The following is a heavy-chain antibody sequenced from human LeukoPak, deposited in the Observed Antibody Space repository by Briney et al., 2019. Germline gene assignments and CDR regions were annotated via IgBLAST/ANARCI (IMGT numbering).Heavy chain of an antibody. V-gene: IGHV4-34*01. J-gene: IGHJ5*02. CDR1: GGSFSGYY. CDR2: INHSGST. Sequence: SETLSLTCAVYGGSFSGYYWSWIRQPPGKGLEWIGEINHSGSTNYNPSLKSRVTISVDTSKNQFSLKLSSVTAADTAVYYCARHWRPWGQGTLVTVSS. CDR3: ARHWRP.